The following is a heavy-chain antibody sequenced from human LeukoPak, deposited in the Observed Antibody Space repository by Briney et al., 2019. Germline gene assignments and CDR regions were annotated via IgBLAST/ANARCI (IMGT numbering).Heavy chain of an antibody. CDR1: GCTFSSYS. V-gene: IGHV1-69*05. CDR2: IIPIFGTT. J-gene: IGHJ5*02. Sequence: SVKVSCKASGCTFSSYSISWVRQAPGQGLEWMGGIIPIFGTTNYAQKFQGRVTITTDESTSTAYMELSSLRSEDTAVYYCARDIGVVPAASGWFDPWGQGTLVTVSS. D-gene: IGHD2-2*01. CDR3: ARDIGVVPAASGWFDP.